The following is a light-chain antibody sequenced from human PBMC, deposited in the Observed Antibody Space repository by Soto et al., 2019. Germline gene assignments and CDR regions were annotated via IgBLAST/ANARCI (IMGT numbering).Light chain of an antibody. CDR1: LDVGSD. Sequence: EIVLTQSPATLSQSPGERATLSCRASLDVGSDLAWYQQKPGQPPRLRIYGAFTRATGVPPRFSGAGSGTDFTLSISSRQSDDFAIYYCQQYRKWPPLTFGGGTKVEI. V-gene: IGKV3-15*01. CDR3: QQYRKWPPLT. J-gene: IGKJ4*01. CDR2: GAF.